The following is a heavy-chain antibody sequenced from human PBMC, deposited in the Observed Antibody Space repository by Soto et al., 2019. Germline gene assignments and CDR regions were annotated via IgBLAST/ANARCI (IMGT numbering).Heavy chain of an antibody. CDR3: ARETYHYDSDAHQKTLLFDS. CDR2: IGDTGAR. J-gene: IGHJ4*02. CDR1: GGSFSGHF. V-gene: IGHV4-34*02. Sequence: QVQLQQWGGGLLKPSETLSLTCDVYGGSFSGHFWGWIRQSPERGLEWIGEIGDTGARNYKAALQSRFIISLDTSKNQFSLRLSSVTAADTAVYFCARETYHYDSDAHQKTLLFDSWGQGTLVTVSS. D-gene: IGHD3-22*01.